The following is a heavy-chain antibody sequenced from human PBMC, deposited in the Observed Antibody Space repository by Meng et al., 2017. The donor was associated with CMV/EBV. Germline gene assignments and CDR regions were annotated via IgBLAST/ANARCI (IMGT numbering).Heavy chain of an antibody. V-gene: IGHV1-69*05. D-gene: IGHD6-13*01. CDR3: ARSEWQQLPRGGLDY. J-gene: IGHJ4*02. CDR1: GYTFTGYY. CDR2: IIPIFGTA. Sequence: SGYTFTGYYMHWVRQAPGQELEWMGGIIPIFGTANYAQKFQGRVTITTDESTSTAYMELSSLRSEDTAVYYCARSEWQQLPRGGLDYWGQGTLVTVSS.